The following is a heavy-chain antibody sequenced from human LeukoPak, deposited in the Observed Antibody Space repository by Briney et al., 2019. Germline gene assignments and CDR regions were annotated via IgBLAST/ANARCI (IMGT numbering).Heavy chain of an antibody. V-gene: IGHV4-34*01. CDR2: INHSGST. Sequence: PSETLSLTCAVYGGSFSGYYWSWIRQPPGKGLEWIGEINHSGSTNYNPSLKSRVTISVDTSKNQFSLKLSSVTAADTAVYYCARGVLQPYDYWAREPWSPSPQ. D-gene: IGHD2/OR15-2a*01. J-gene: IGHJ4*02. CDR1: GGSFSGYY. CDR3: ARGVLQPYDY.